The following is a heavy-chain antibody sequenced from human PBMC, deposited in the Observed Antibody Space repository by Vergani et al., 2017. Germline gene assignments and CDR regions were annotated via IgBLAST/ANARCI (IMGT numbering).Heavy chain of an antibody. CDR2: IWYDGSKK. J-gene: IGHJ4*02. V-gene: IGHV3-33*01. CDR3: ASNPSDY. CDR1: GFTFSSYG. Sequence: QVQLVESGGGVVQPGRSLRLSCAASGFTFSSYGMHWVRQAPGKGLEWVAVIWYDGSKKYYADSGKGRFTISRDNSKNTLYLQMNSLRAEDTAVYYCASNPSDYWGQGTLVTVSS.